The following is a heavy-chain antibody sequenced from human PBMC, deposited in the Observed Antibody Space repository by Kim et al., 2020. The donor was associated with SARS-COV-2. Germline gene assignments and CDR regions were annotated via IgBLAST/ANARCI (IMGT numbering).Heavy chain of an antibody. CDR3: ARVSAARRRVGLDFDY. J-gene: IGHJ4*02. CDR2: IYYSGST. D-gene: IGHD6-6*01. Sequence: SETLSLTCTVSGGSISSGDYYWSWIRQPPGKGLEWIGYIYYSGSTYYNPSLKSRVTISVDTSKNQFSLKLSSVTAADTAVYYCARVSAARRRVGLDFDYWGQGTLLTVSS. CDR1: GGSISSGDYY. V-gene: IGHV4-30-4*01.